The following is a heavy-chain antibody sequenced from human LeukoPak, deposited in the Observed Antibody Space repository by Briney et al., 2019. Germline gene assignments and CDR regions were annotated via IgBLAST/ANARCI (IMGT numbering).Heavy chain of an antibody. CDR2: ISSSGSTI. Sequence: GGSLRLSCATSGFTFSSIWMSWVRQAPGKGLEWVSYISSSGSTIYYADSVKGRFTISRDNAKNSLYLQVNSLRAEDTAVYYCARVAKRYSSGWNFYFDYWGQGTLVTVSS. D-gene: IGHD6-19*01. CDR1: GFTFSSIW. J-gene: IGHJ4*02. CDR3: ARVAKRYSSGWNFYFDY. V-gene: IGHV3-48*04.